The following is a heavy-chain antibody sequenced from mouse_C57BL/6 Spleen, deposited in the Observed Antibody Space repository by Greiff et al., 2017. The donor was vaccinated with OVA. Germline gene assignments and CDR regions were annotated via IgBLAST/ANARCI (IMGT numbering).Heavy chain of an antibody. CDR2: IWSGGST. D-gene: IGHD2-5*01. V-gene: IGHV2-5*01. CDR3: AKGSNYVGWYIDV. CDR1: GFSLTSYG. J-gene: IGHJ1*03. Sequence: VQLKESGPGLVQPSQSLSITCTVSGFSLTSYGVHWVRQSPGKGLEWLGVIWSGGSTDYNAAFMSSLGINKANSKSQVFFKMNSLQADDTAIYYCAKGSNYVGWYIDVWGTGTTVTVSS.